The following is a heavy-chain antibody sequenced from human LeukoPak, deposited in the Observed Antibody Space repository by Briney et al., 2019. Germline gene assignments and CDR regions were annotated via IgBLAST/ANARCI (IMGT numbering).Heavy chain of an antibody. D-gene: IGHD3-10*01. J-gene: IGHJ6*02. CDR3: ARANYYDYYYGMDV. V-gene: IGHV4-59*08. Sequence: SETLSLTCTVSGGSISNYYWSWIRQPPGKGLEWIDYIYYTGSTNYNPSLKSRVTISVDTSKNQFSLKLSSVTAADTAVYYCARANYYDYYYGMDVWGQGTTVTVSS. CDR1: GGSISNYY. CDR2: IYYTGST.